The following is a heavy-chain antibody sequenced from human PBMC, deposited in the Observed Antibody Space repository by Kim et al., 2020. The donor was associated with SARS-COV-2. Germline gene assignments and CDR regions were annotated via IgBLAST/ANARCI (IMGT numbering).Heavy chain of an antibody. CDR3: ARSVHNIAAAGKRFYYYYGMDV. CDR1: GYTFTSYA. Sequence: ASVKVSCKASGYTFTSYAMHWVRQAPGQRLEWMGWINAGNGNTKYSQKFQGRVTITRDTSASTAYMELSSLRSEDTAVYYCARSVHNIAAAGKRFYYYYGMDVWGQGTTVTVSS. V-gene: IGHV1-3*01. CDR2: INAGNGNT. J-gene: IGHJ6*02. D-gene: IGHD6-13*01.